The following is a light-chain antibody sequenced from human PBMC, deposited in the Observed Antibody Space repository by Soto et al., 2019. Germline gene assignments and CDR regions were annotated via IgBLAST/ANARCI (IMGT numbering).Light chain of an antibody. V-gene: IGKV3-15*01. CDR3: QQHNNWPWT. CDR2: GAS. J-gene: IGKJ1*01. CDR1: QSISSN. Sequence: EIVMTQSPATLSVSPGERATLSCRASQSISSNLAWYQQKLGRAPRLLIYGASTRATGIPARISGSGSGTEFTLTISSLQSEDFAVYYCQQHNNWPWTFGQGTKVEIK.